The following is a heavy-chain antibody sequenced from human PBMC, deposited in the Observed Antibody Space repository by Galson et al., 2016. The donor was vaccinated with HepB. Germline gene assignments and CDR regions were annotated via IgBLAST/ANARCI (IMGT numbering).Heavy chain of an antibody. Sequence: SLRLSCAASGFTFSDYYMSWIRQAPGKGLEWVSYISSSSRYTNYPDAVKGRFTISRDNAKNSLYLQMNSLRAEDTALYYCVRGVANMDVWGKGTTVTVSS. CDR1: GFTFSDYY. CDR3: VRGVANMDV. J-gene: IGHJ6*03. V-gene: IGHV3-11*06. D-gene: IGHD2-15*01. CDR2: ISSSSRYT.